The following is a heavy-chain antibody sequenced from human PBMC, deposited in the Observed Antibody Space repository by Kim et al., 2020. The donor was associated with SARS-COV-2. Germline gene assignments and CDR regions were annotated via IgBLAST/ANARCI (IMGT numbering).Heavy chain of an antibody. D-gene: IGHD2-21*01. Sequence: VTSRFTISRDNAKNSLYLKMNSLRAEDTAVYYCARVDCGSPGCQGNDPFDIWGQGTVVTVSS. J-gene: IGHJ3*02. CDR3: ARVDCGSPGCQGNDPFDI. V-gene: IGHV3-21*06.